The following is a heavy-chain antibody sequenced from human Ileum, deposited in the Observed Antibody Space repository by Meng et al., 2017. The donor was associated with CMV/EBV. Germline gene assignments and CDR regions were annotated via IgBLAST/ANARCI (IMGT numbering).Heavy chain of an antibody. CDR3: ARGPNSGCSNGWYVDS. Sequence: QLRLQEPGPAMVRPAGYVSLICSVSGGSISNARYYWGWIRQSPGKGLEWIATISYTGSVYYNPSLKTRVTISLDTSKNQFSLILNSVTAADTALYYCARGPNSGCSNGWYVDSWGQGTLVTVSS. D-gene: IGHD6-19*01. CDR1: GGSISNARYY. CDR2: ISYTGSV. V-gene: IGHV4-39*07. J-gene: IGHJ4*02.